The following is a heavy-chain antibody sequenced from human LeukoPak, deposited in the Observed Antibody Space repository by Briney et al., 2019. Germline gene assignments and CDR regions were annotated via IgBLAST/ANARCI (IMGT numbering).Heavy chain of an antibody. V-gene: IGHV4-4*07. CDR1: GGSISSYY. CDR2: IYTSGST. Sequence: SETLSLTCTVSGGSISSYYWGWIRQPAGKGLEWIGRIYTSGSTNYNPSLKSRVTMSVDTSKNQFSLKLSSVTAADTAVYYCARDAKANYDFRSGYGSYNWSDPWGQGTLVTVSS. D-gene: IGHD3-3*01. CDR3: ARDAKANYDFRSGYGSYNWSDP. J-gene: IGHJ5*02.